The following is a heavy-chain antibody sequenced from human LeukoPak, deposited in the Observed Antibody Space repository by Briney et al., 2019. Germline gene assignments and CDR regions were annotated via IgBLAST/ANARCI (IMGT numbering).Heavy chain of an antibody. J-gene: IGHJ2*01. CDR1: GVSFNDFY. CDR2: IYYSGST. D-gene: IGHD3-22*01. Sequence: PSETLSLTCAVSGVSFNDFYWSWIRQPPGKGLEWIGYIYYSGSTNYNPSLKSRVTISVDTSKNQFSLKLSSVTAADTAVYYCARPWADYYDSSGSRWYFDLWGRGTLVTVSS. V-gene: IGHV4-59*08. CDR3: ARPWADYYDSSGSRWYFDL.